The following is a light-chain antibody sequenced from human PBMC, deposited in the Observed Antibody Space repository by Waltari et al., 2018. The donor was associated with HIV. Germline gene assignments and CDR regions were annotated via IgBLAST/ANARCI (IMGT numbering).Light chain of an antibody. V-gene: IGLV3-21*04. CDR3: QVWDSSTDHWV. J-gene: IGLJ3*02. CDR2: DDS. Sequence: SYVLTQPPSVSVAPGKTARITWGGNNIGGKSVHWYQQKPGQAPVVVIYDDSDRHSCIPERFVGSNSGNTATLSISRVEAGDEADYYCQVWDSSTDHWVFGGGTKLTVL. CDR1: NIGGKS.